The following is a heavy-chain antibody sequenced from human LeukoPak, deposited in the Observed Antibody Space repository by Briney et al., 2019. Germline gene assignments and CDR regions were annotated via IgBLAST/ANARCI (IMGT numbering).Heavy chain of an antibody. Sequence: GASVKVSCKASGYTFTSYYMHWVRQAPGQGLEWMGIINPSGGSTSYAQKFQGRVTMTRDTSTSTVYMELSSLRSEDTAVYYCAREGAYCGGDCYSLLVDYYYGMDVWGQGTTVTVSS. J-gene: IGHJ6*02. V-gene: IGHV1-46*01. CDR1: GYTFTSYY. D-gene: IGHD2-21*02. CDR3: AREGAYCGGDCYSLLVDYYYGMDV. CDR2: INPSGGST.